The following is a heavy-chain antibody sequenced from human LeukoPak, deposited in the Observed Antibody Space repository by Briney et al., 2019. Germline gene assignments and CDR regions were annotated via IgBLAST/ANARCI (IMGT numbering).Heavy chain of an antibody. CDR2: IYYSGST. V-gene: IGHV4-59*01. CDR3: ARCMVRGPGADFDL. D-gene: IGHD3-10*01. Sequence: SETLSLTCTVSGGSISSYYWSWIRQPPGKGLEWIGYIYYSGSTNYNPSLKSRVTISVDTSKNQFSLKLSSVTAADTAVYYCARCMVRGPGADFDLWGRGTLVTVSS. CDR1: GGSISSYY. J-gene: IGHJ2*01.